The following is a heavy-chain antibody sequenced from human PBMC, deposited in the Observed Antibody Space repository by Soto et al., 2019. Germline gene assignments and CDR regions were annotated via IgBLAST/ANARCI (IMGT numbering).Heavy chain of an antibody. Sequence: EVQLVESGGGLVQPGGSLRLSCAVSGFTFSGYSFNWVRQAPGRGLEWVSFIGSIGSVTHYADSVMGRFTISRDNARNSQYLQMDSLRADDTAVYRCARARPTSGPAYGLDIWGQGTVVTVSS. CDR1: GFTFSGYS. CDR3: ARARPTSGPAYGLDI. J-gene: IGHJ3*02. D-gene: IGHD4-17*01. CDR2: IGSIGSVT. V-gene: IGHV3-48*04.